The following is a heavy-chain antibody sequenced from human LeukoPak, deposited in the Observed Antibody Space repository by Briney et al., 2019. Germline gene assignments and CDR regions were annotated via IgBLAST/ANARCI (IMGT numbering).Heavy chain of an antibody. V-gene: IGHV3-48*04. CDR1: GFTFSSYS. J-gene: IGHJ4*02. D-gene: IGHD3-22*01. CDR3: ARDWRGYDISGYCYVY. CDR2: ISSSSSTI. Sequence: GGSLRLSCAASGFTFSSYSMNWVRQAPGKGLEWVSYISSSSSTIYYADSVKGRFTISRDDARNSLYLQMNSLRAEDTAVYYCARDWRGYDISGYCYVYWGQGTLVTVSS.